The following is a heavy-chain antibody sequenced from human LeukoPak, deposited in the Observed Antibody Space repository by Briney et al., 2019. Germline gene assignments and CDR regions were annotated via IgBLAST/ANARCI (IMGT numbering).Heavy chain of an antibody. CDR2: INHSGST. CDR1: GGSFSGYY. J-gene: IGHJ4*02. D-gene: IGHD6-13*01. Sequence: SETLSLTCAVYGGSFSGYYWSWIRQPPGKGLEWIGEINHSGSTNYNPSLKSRVTISVDTSKNQFSLKLSSVTAADTAIYYCARDVSQSSSYWGQGTLVTVSS. V-gene: IGHV4-34*01. CDR3: ARDVSQSSSY.